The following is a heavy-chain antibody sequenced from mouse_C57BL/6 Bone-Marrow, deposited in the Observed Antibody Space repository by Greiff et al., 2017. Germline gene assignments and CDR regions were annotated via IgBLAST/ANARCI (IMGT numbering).Heavy chain of an antibody. CDR2: IDPCDSYT. Sequence: QVQLQQPGAELVRPGTSVKLSCKASGYTFTSYWMHWVKQRPGQGLEWIGVIDPCDSYTNYNQKFKGKATLTVDKSSSTAYMQLSSLTSEDAAVYYGARWTTVVATKGYLDYWGQGTTLTVSA. CDR3: ARWTTVVATKGYLDY. D-gene: IGHD1-1*01. CDR1: GYTFTSYW. V-gene: IGHV1-59*01. J-gene: IGHJ2*01.